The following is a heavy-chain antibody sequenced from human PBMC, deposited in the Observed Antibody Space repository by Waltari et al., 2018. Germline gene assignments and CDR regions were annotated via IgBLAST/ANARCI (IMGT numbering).Heavy chain of an antibody. CDR3: AGRIAVAGGDYYGMDV. CDR1: GLPFSTYA. D-gene: IGHD6-19*01. Sequence: QVQLVESGGGVVQPGRSLRLSCAASGLPFSTYAMRWFRQAPGKGREWVAVISYDGSNKYYADSVKGRFTISRDNSKNTLYLQMNSLRAEDTAVYYCAGRIAVAGGDYYGMDVWGQGTTVTVSS. CDR2: ISYDGSNK. J-gene: IGHJ6*02. V-gene: IGHV3-30-3*01.